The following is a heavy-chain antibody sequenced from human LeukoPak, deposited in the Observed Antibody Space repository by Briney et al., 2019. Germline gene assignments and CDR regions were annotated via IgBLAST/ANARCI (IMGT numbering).Heavy chain of an antibody. V-gene: IGHV3-11*04. CDR3: ARVRCSGGSCLVNY. D-gene: IGHD2-15*01. J-gene: IGHJ4*02. CDR2: ISSSGSTI. CDR1: GFTFSDYY. Sequence: PGGSLRLSCAASGFTFSDYYMSWIRQAPGKGLEWVSYISSSGSTIYYADSVKGRFTISRDNAKNSLYLQMNCLRAEDTAVYYCARVRCSGGSCLVNYWGQGTLVTVSS.